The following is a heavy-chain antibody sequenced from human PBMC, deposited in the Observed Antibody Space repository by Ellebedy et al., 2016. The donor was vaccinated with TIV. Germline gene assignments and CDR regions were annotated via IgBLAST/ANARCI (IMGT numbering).Heavy chain of an antibody. CDR3: ANDYVGPIDY. V-gene: IGHV3-23*01. D-gene: IGHD1-26*01. Sequence: GESLKISXAASGFTFSSYAMSWVRQAPGKGLEWVSAISGSGGSTYYADSVKGRFTISRDNSKNTRYLQMNSLRAEDTAVYYCANDYVGPIDYWGQGTLVTVSS. CDR2: ISGSGGST. CDR1: GFTFSSYA. J-gene: IGHJ4*02.